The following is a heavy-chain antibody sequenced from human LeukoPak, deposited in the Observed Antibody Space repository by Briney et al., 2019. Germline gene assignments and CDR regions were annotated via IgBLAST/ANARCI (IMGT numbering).Heavy chain of an antibody. D-gene: IGHD2-15*01. J-gene: IGHJ3*02. Sequence: SETLSLTCTVSGGSISSYYWSWIRQPAGKGLEWIGRIYTSGSTNYNPSLKSRLTMSVDTSNNQFSLKLSSVTSADTAVYYCARNYSHCSGCSCFSDRAFDIWGQGTMVTGSS. CDR2: IYTSGST. CDR3: ARNYSHCSGCSCFSDRAFDI. V-gene: IGHV4-4*07. CDR1: GGSISSYY.